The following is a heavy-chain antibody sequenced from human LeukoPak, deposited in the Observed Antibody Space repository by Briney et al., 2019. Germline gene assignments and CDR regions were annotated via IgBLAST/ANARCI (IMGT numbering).Heavy chain of an antibody. CDR2: INPNSGGT. Sequence: GASVKVSCKXSGYTFTGYYMHWVRQAPGQGLEWMGRINPNSGGTNYAQKFQGRVTMTRDTSISTAYMELSRLRSDDTAVYYCARALTVTTSVKNYWGQGTLVTVSS. D-gene: IGHD4-17*01. J-gene: IGHJ4*02. CDR3: ARALTVTTSVKNY. V-gene: IGHV1-2*06. CDR1: GYTFTGYY.